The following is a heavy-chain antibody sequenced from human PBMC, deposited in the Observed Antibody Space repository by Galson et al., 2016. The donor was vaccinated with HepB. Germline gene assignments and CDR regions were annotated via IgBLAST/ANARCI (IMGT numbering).Heavy chain of an antibody. CDR3: ARINELDDY. Sequence: SLRLSCAASGFNFRDYWMHWVRQAPGKGLVWVSHISSDGSYTSYADSVKGRFTISRDNAKNMLYLQMNSLRAEDTAVYYCARINELDDYWGQGTLVTVPS. D-gene: IGHD1-1*01. V-gene: IGHV3-74*01. J-gene: IGHJ4*02. CDR2: ISSDGSYT. CDR1: GFNFRDYW.